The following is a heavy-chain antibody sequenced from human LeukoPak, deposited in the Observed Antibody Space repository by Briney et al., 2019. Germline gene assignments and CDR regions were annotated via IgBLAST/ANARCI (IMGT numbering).Heavy chain of an antibody. Sequence: PSETLSLTCTVSGGSISSSSYYWGWIRQPPGKGLEWIGSIYYSGSTSYNPSLKSRVTILVDTSKNQFSLKLSSVTAADTAVYYCARLLHIVATARWFDPWGQGTLVTVSS. J-gene: IGHJ5*02. CDR1: GGSISSSSYY. CDR2: IYYSGST. V-gene: IGHV4-39*07. CDR3: ARLLHIVATARWFDP. D-gene: IGHD5-12*01.